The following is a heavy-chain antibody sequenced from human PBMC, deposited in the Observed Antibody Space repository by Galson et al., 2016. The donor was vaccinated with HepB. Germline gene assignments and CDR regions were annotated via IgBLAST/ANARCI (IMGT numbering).Heavy chain of an antibody. D-gene: IGHD3-16*01. V-gene: IGHV6-1*01. J-gene: IGHJ6*02. CDR1: GDSVSSQNAA. CDR2: AYCGLKCYN. CDR3: ERLPYTVRHRQVGREYDSSDVDV. Sequence: CAISGDSVSSQNAAWNWLRQSPSRGLEWLGRAYCGLKCYNDYADSVRSRLNIASDTSKNQFSLHLDSVTPEDTAIYYCERLPYTVRHRQVGREYDSSDVDVWGQGTSVIVSS.